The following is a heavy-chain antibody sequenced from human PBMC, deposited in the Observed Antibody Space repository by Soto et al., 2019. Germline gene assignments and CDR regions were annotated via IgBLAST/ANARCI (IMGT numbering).Heavy chain of an antibody. CDR2: IYYRGST. CDR1: GGSISSYY. CDR3: ARFNWYVDL. J-gene: IGHJ2*01. V-gene: IGHV4-59*01. Sequence: QVQLQESGPGLVKPSETLSLTCTVSGGSISSYYWSWIRQPPGKGLEWIGYIYYRGSTNYNPSLKSRVTISVDTSENQFSLKLSSVTAADTAMYYCARFNWYVDLWGRGTLVTVSS.